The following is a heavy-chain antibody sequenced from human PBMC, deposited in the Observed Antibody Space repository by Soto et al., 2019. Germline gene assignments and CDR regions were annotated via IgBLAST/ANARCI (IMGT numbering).Heavy chain of an antibody. CDR2: IYWDDDK. D-gene: IGHD3-3*01. Sequence: SGPTLVNPTQTLTLTCTFSGFSLSTSGVGVGWIRQPPGKALEWLALIYWDDDKRYSPSLESRLTITKDTSKNQVVLTMTNMDPVDTATYYCAHAHQHTVLGVVVSGRLDPCGQGPLVTVYS. CDR3: AHAHQHTVLGVVVSGRLDP. J-gene: IGHJ5*02. CDR1: GFSLSTSGVG. V-gene: IGHV2-5*02.